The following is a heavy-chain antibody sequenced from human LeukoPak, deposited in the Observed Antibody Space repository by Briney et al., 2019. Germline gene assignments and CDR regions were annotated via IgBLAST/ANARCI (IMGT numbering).Heavy chain of an antibody. D-gene: IGHD3-16*02. CDR1: GFTFSDYY. J-gene: IGHJ4*02. Sequence: GESMRLSCAASGFTFSDYYMSWIRQAPGKGLEWVSYISSSSSYTNYADSVKGRFTISRDNAKNSLYLQMNSLRAEDTAVYYCARDRTYYDYVWGSYPHDYWGQGTLVTVSS. V-gene: IGHV3-11*06. CDR3: ARDRTYYDYVWGSYPHDY. CDR2: ISSSSSYT.